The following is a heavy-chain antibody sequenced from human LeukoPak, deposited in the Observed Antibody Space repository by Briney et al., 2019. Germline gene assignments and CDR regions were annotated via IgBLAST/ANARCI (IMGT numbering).Heavy chain of an antibody. CDR2: ISSDGGSP. V-gene: IGHV3-64*01. CDR3: AREYCSGGRCQYYFDY. CDR1: GFTFSSYA. Sequence: GGSLRLSCAASGFTFSSYAMHWVRQAPGKGLEYVSGISSDGGSPFHVNSVKGRFTISRDNSKDTLYPQMGSLRAEDMAVYYCAREYCSGGRCQYYFDYWGQGTLVTVSS. D-gene: IGHD2-15*01. J-gene: IGHJ4*02.